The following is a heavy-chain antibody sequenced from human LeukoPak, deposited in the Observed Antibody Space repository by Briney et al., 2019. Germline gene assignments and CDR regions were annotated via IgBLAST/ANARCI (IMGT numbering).Heavy chain of an antibody. J-gene: IGHJ5*02. D-gene: IGHD6-19*01. CDR2: INTGGRTT. CDR3: ARAGASGWYAAGWFDP. CDR1: GFPFNNYW. Sequence: GGSLRLSCAASGFPFNNYWIHWVRQAPGKGLMWVSSINTGGRTTRYAASVQGRFTISRDNAKNTLSLQMNSLRDDDTAVYYCARAGASGWYAAGWFDPWGQGTLVTVSS. V-gene: IGHV3-74*01.